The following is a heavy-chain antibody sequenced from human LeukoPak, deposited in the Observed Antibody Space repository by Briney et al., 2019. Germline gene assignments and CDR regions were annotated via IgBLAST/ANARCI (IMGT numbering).Heavy chain of an antibody. D-gene: IGHD1-1*01. V-gene: IGHV4-4*07. J-gene: IGHJ6*03. CDR3: ARCGYPRGYYMDV. Sequence: SETLSLTCTVSGGSVSSYYWSWIRQPAGKGLEWIGRIYTSGSTNYNPSLKSRVTMSVDTSKNQFSLKLSSVTAADTAVYYCARCGYPRGYYMDVRGKGTTVTVSS. CDR2: IYTSGST. CDR1: GGSVSSYY.